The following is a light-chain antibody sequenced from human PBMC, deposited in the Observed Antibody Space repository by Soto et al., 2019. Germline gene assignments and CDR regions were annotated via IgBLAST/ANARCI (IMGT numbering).Light chain of an antibody. CDR3: QQSDSTPYT. CDR1: QTISTY. Sequence: DIQMTQSPSSLSASVGDRVTITCRASQTISTYLNWYQQKPGKARRPLIYDASSLLSGVPSRFSGSGSGTDFTLTIASLQPEDFSTYYCQQSDSTPYTFGQGNKVEI. CDR2: DAS. J-gene: IGKJ2*01. V-gene: IGKV1-39*01.